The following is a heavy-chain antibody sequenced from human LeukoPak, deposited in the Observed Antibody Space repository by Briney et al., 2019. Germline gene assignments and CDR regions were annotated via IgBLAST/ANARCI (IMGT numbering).Heavy chain of an antibody. CDR2: ISGSGGST. Sequence: GGSLRLSCAASGFTFSSYAMSWVRQAPGKGLEWVSAISGSGGSTYYADSVKGRFTISRGNSKNTLYLQMNSLRAEDTAVYYCAKDRVPTTVTRSKYFQHWGQGTLVTVSS. V-gene: IGHV3-23*01. D-gene: IGHD4-17*01. J-gene: IGHJ1*01. CDR1: GFTFSSYA. CDR3: AKDRVPTTVTRSKYFQH.